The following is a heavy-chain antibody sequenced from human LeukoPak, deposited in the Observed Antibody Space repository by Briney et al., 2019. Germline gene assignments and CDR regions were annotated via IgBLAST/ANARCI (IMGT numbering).Heavy chain of an antibody. D-gene: IGHD3-16*02. J-gene: IGHJ5*02. CDR1: GYTFTAYY. Sequence: ASVKVSCKASGYTFTAYYMHWVRQAPGQGLEWMGLINPSGSSTLYAQKFQGRVTMTRDMSTTTDYMELSSLRSEDTAVYYCARDNSVGDIAWWFDPWGQGTLVTVSS. CDR2: INPSGSST. CDR3: ARDNSVGDIAWWFDP. V-gene: IGHV1-46*01.